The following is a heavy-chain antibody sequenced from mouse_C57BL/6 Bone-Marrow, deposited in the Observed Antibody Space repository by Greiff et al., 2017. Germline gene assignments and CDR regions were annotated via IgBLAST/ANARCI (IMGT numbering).Heavy chain of an antibody. Sequence: QVQLQQPGAELVKPGASVTLSCKASGYTFTSYWMHWVKQRPGQGLEWIGMIHPNSGSTNYNEKFKSKATLTVDKSSSTAYMQLSSLTSEDSAVYYCARRRIYYDYDDAMDYWGQGTSVTVSS. D-gene: IGHD2-4*01. CDR1: GYTFTSYW. CDR2: IHPNSGST. J-gene: IGHJ4*01. V-gene: IGHV1-64*01. CDR3: ARRRIYYDYDDAMDY.